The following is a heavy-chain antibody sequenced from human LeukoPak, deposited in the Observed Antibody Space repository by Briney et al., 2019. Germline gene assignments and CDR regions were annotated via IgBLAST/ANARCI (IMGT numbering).Heavy chain of an antibody. CDR3: AREQVGGGSSWLRPDRRLIDY. V-gene: IGHV4-34*01. CDR2: INHSGST. CDR1: GGSFSGYY. D-gene: IGHD6-13*01. J-gene: IGHJ4*02. Sequence: SETLSLTCAVYGGSFSGYYWSWIRQPPGKGLEWIGEINHSGSTNYNPSLKSRVTISVDTSKNQFSLKLSSVTAADTAVYYCAREQVGGGSSWLRPDRRLIDYWGQGTLVTVSS.